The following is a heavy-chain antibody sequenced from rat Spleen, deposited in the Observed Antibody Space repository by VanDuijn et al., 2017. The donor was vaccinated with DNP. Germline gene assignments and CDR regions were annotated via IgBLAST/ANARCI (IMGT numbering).Heavy chain of an antibody. J-gene: IGHJ4*01. Sequence: EVQLVESGGGLVQPGRSLKLSCAASRFTFSDYDMAWVRQAPTKGLEWVASISTGGGNTYYRDSVKGRFTISRDNAKSTLYLQMDSLRSEDTATYYCARHCYGSYYAMDAWGQGTSVTVSS. D-gene: IGHD1-3*01. CDR3: ARHCYGSYYAMDA. CDR1: RFTFSDYD. CDR2: ISTGGGNT. V-gene: IGHV5-25*01.